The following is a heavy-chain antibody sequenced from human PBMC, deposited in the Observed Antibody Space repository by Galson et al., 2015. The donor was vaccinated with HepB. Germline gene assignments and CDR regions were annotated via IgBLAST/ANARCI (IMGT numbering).Heavy chain of an antibody. Sequence: SLRLSCAASGFTFSTHSMNWVRQAPGKGLEWIAYITGTGVIVYADSVQGRFTISRDNAKYSLFLQMNSLRDEDTAVYYCARDGRSPVEFWFDLWGRGTLVTVSS. D-gene: IGHD3-10*01. J-gene: IGHJ2*01. V-gene: IGHV3-48*02. CDR1: GFTFSTHS. CDR3: ARDGRSPVEFWFDL. CDR2: ITGTGVIV.